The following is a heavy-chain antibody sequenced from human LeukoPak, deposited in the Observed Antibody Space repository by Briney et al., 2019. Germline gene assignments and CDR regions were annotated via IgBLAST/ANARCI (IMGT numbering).Heavy chain of an antibody. J-gene: IGHJ4*02. D-gene: IGHD6-6*01. Sequence: SETLSLTCAVYGGSFSGYYWRWIRQPPGKGLEWIGEINQSGRTNYNPSLKSRVTISVDTSKNQFSLKLSSVTAADTAVYYCARGPASSIAAPSTSPFDYWGQGTLVTVSS. CDR3: ARGPASSIAAPSTSPFDY. CDR2: INQSGRT. V-gene: IGHV4-34*01. CDR1: GGSFSGYY.